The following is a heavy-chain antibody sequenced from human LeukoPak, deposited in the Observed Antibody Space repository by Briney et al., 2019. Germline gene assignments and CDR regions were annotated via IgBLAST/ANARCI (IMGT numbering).Heavy chain of an antibody. J-gene: IGHJ4*02. CDR2: IGTAGDT. V-gene: IGHV3-13*01. Sequence: PGGSLRLSCAASGFTFSSYDMHWVRQATGKGLEWVSAIGTAGDTYYPGSVKGRVTISRENAKNPLYLQMSSLRAGDTAVYYCARARVRWGQEYFDYWGQGTLVTVSS. CDR1: GFTFSSYD. D-gene: IGHD3-10*02. CDR3: ARARVRWGQEYFDY.